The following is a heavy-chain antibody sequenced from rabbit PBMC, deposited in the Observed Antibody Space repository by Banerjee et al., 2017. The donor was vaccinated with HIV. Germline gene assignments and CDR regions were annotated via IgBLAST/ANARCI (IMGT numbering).Heavy chain of an antibody. D-gene: IGHD1-1*01. V-gene: IGHV1S45*01. CDR1: GFSFSSSYW. CDR2: IYAGSSDNT. J-gene: IGHJ4*01. Sequence: VESGGGLVQPEGSLTLTCTASGFSFSSSYWICWVRQAPGKGLEWIACIYAGSSDNTWYAGWVNGRFSSSKTSATPVTLQMTSLTAADTASYFCARWAYGSNSGSYNLWGPGTLVTVS. CDR3: ARWAYGSNSGSYNL.